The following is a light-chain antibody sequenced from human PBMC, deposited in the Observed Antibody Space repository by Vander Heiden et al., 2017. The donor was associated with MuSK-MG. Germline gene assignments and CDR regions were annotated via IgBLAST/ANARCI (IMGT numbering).Light chain of an antibody. CDR2: DVS. V-gene: IGLV2-14*03. J-gene: IGLJ1*01. CDR1: SSDVGGYNY. Sequence: QSALTQPASVSGSPGQSITISCTGTSSDVGGYNYVSWYQQHPGKAPKRRIYDVSNRPSGVSNRFYGSKSGTKASLTISGLQAEDDADDYCSSYTSSSSFFGTGTKLTVL. CDR3: SSYTSSSSF.